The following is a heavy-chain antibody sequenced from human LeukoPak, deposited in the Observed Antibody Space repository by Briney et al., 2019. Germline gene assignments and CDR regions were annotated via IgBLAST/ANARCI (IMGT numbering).Heavy chain of an antibody. Sequence: ASVKVSCKVSGYTLTELSMHWVRQAPGKGLEWMGGFDPEDGETIYAQKFQGRVTMTRNTSISTAYMELSSLRSEDTAVYYCARGRKGWLQSGWGQGTLVTVSS. J-gene: IGHJ4*02. D-gene: IGHD5-24*01. CDR2: FDPEDGET. CDR1: GYTLTELS. V-gene: IGHV1-24*01. CDR3: ARGRKGWLQSG.